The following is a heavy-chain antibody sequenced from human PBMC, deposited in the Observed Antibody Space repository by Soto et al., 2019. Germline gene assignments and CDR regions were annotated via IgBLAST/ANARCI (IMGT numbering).Heavy chain of an antibody. CDR3: VLIFFDDFWSGYYTRFLDY. D-gene: IGHD3-3*01. CDR1: GFSLRSKRKG. Sequence: LVNATQTLRETCSFSGFSLRSKRKGVGWIRQPPGKALEWLALIYWNDDKRYSPSLKSRLTITKDTSKNQVVLTMTNMDPVDTATYYCVLIFFDDFWSGYYTRFLDYWGNGTPVPV. J-gene: IGHJ4*01. CDR2: IYWNDDK. V-gene: IGHV2-5*01.